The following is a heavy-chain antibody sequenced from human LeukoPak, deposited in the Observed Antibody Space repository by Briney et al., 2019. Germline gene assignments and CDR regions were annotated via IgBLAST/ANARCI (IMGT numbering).Heavy chain of an antibody. CDR2: VFYDGSNK. CDR3: ARDQAYYFSFADY. J-gene: IGHJ4*02. Sequence: GGSLRLSCAASGFTFSSYSMNWVRQAPGKGLEWVAVVFYDGSNKHYADFVKGRFTISRDNSKNTLYLQMNNLRAEDTAVYYCARDQAYYFSFADYWGQGNLVTVSS. D-gene: IGHD2/OR15-2a*01. CDR1: GFTFSSYS. V-gene: IGHV3-33*08.